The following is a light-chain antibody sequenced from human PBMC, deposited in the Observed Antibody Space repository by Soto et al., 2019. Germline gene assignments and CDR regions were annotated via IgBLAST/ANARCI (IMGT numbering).Light chain of an antibody. CDR1: QSVRSNY. J-gene: IGKJ4*01. V-gene: IGKV3-20*01. CDR2: GAS. CDR3: QQYGSSPPLS. Sequence: EIVLTQSPGTLSLSPGERATLSCRASQSVRSNYLAWYQQKPGQAPSLLIYGASSGATGIPDRFSGSGSGTDFTLTISRLEPEDFAVYYCQQYGSSPPLSFGGGTKM.